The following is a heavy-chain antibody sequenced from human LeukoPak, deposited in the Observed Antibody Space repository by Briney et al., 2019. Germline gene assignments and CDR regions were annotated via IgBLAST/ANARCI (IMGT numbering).Heavy chain of an antibody. J-gene: IGHJ3*02. CDR3: AKDIRSIVVVPEDAFDI. V-gene: IGHV3-23*01. CDR2: ISGSGGST. D-gene: IGHD3-22*01. CDR1: GFTFSSYA. Sequence: GGSLRLSCAASGFTFSSYAMSWVRQAPGQGLEWVSAISGSGGSTYYAYSVKGRFTISRDNSKNTLYLQMNSLRAEDTAVYYSAKDIRSIVVVPEDAFDIWGQGTMVTVSS.